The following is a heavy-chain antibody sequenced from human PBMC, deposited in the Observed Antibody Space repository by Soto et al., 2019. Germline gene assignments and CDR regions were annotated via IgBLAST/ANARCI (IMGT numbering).Heavy chain of an antibody. V-gene: IGHV4-4*02. CDR1: GGSISSTNW. CDR3: ARVKQWLVPVGAFDI. D-gene: IGHD6-19*01. J-gene: IGHJ3*02. CDR2: IYHSGST. Sequence: SETLSLTCAVSGGSISSTNWWTWVRQPPGKGLEWIGYIYHSGSTNYNPSLKSRVTISVDTSKNQFSLKLSSVTAADTAVYYCARVKQWLVPVGAFDIRGQGTMVTVSS.